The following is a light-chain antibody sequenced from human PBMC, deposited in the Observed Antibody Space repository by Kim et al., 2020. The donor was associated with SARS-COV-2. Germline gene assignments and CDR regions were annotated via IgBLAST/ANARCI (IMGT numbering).Light chain of an antibody. V-gene: IGLV3-19*01. J-gene: IGLJ2*01. CDR3: NSRDSSGNHVV. Sequence: AVGQTVRITCQGDSLRSYYASWYQQKPGQAPVLVIYGKNNRPSGIPDRFSGSSSGNTASLTITGAQAEDEADYYCNSRDSSGNHVVVGGGTQLTVL. CDR1: SLRSYY. CDR2: GKN.